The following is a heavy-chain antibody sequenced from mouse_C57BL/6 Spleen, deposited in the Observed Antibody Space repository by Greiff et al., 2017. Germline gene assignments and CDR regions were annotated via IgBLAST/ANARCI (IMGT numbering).Heavy chain of an antibody. CDR2: IYPGDGDT. J-gene: IGHJ4*01. V-gene: IGHV1-80*01. Sequence: VQGVESGAELVKPGASVKISCKASGYAFSSYWMNWVKQRPGKGLEWIGQIYPGDGDTNYNGKFKGKATLTADKSSSTAYMQLSSLTSEDSAVYFCASEARYYAMEYWGQGTSVTVSS. CDR3: ASEARYYAMEY. CDR1: GYAFSSYW.